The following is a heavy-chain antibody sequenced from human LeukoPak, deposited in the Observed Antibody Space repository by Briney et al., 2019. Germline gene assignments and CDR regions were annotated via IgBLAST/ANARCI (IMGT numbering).Heavy chain of an antibody. V-gene: IGHV3-7*01. CDR1: GFTFSACW. D-gene: IGHD2-2*01. CDR2: IRLDGSEN. CDR3: ARRARYCTSTSCDPIGAFDI. J-gene: IGHJ3*02. Sequence: PGRSLRLSCVASGFTFSACWMTWVRQAPGKGLDWVANIRLDGSENYYVDSVRGRFTISRDNAKNSLYLQMNSLRAEDTAVYYCARRARYCTSTSCDPIGAFDIWGQGTMVTVSS.